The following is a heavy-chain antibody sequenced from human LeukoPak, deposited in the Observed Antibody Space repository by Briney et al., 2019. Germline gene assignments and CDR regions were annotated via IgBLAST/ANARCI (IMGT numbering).Heavy chain of an antibody. CDR1: GFTFSGSA. V-gene: IGHV3-73*01. CDR3: TRYSVGFDY. Sequence: PGGSLRLSCAASGFTFSGSAIHWVRQASGKGLEWVGRIRSKTNTYATAYAASVKGRFTISRDDSKNTAYLQMNSLKTEDTAVYYCTRYSVGFDYWGQGTQVTVSS. CDR2: IRSKTNTYAT. D-gene: IGHD5-18*01. J-gene: IGHJ4*02.